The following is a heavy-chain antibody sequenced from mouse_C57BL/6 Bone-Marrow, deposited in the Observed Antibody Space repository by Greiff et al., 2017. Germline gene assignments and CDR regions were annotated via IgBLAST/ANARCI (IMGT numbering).Heavy chain of an antibody. V-gene: IGHV1-61*01. CDR2: IYPSDSET. J-gene: IGHJ1*03. CDR3: ASYYGTPVWYFDV. CDR1: GYTFTSYW. Sequence: VKLQQPGAELVRPGSSVKLSCKASGYTFTSYWMDWVKQRPGQGLEWIGNIYPSDSETHYNQKFKDKATLTVDQSSSTAYMQLSSLTSEDSAVYYGASYYGTPVWYFDVWGTGTTVTVSS. D-gene: IGHD1-1*01.